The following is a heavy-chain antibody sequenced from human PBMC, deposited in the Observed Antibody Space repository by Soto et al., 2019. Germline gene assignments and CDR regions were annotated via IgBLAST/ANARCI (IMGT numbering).Heavy chain of an antibody. D-gene: IGHD3-3*01. CDR2: ISSGGRNT. J-gene: IGHJ6*02. CDR3: AKGGPTIFGVTYSGLDV. Sequence: EVQLVESGGDLVQPGGSLRLSCTASGFMLSTYSMNWVRQAPGRGLEWIAYISSGGRNTYYADSVKGRLTISRDNSKNVLYLQMNSLRSEDSGVYYCAKGGPTIFGVTYSGLDVWGQGTTVTVAS. CDR1: GFMLSTYS. V-gene: IGHV3-48*01.